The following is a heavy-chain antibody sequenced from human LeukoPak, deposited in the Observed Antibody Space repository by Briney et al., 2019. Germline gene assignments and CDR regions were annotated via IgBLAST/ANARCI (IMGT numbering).Heavy chain of an antibody. CDR2: ISYDGSNK. J-gene: IGHJ3*02. CDR3: ARGAIASPNDAFDI. Sequence: RGSLRLSCAGSGFTFSSYAMHWVRQAPGKGLEWVAVISYDGSNKYYADSVKGRFTISRDNSKNTLYLQMNSLRAEDTAVYYCARGAIASPNDAFDIWGQGTMVTAST. V-gene: IGHV3-30-3*01. CDR1: GFTFSSYA.